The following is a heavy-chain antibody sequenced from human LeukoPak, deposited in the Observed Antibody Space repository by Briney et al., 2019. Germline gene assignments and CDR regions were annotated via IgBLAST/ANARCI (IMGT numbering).Heavy chain of an antibody. V-gene: IGHV3-48*01. CDR1: GFTFSRYS. D-gene: IGHD3-22*01. CDR3: AKGPIVVMTD. J-gene: IGHJ4*02. CDR2: ISSSSSPI. Sequence: RSGGSLRLSCAASGFTFSRYSMNWVRQAPGKGLEWVSYISSSSSPIYYADSVKGRFTISRDNAKNSLYLQMNSLRAEDTAVYYCAKGPIVVMTDWGQGTLVTVSS.